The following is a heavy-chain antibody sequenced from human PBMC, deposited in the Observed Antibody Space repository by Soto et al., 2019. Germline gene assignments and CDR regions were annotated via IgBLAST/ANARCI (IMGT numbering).Heavy chain of an antibody. Sequence: EVQLVESGGGLVQPGGSLRLSCAASGFTFSSYSMNWVRQAPGKGLEWVSYISSSSSTIYYADSVKGRFTISRDNAENSLYLRMNSLRAEDTAVYYCARGITMVRGVILVYYYMDVWGRGTTVTVCS. J-gene: IGHJ6*03. CDR2: ISSSSSTI. V-gene: IGHV3-48*01. CDR3: ARGITMVRGVILVYYYMDV. D-gene: IGHD3-10*01. CDR1: GFTFSSYS.